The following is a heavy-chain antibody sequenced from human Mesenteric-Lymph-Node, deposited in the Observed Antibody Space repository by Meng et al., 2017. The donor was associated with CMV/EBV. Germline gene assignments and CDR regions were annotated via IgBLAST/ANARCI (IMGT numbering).Heavy chain of an antibody. J-gene: IGHJ4*02. CDR1: GGSISSSSYY. Sequence: SETLPLTCTVSGGSISSSSYYWGWIRQPPGKGLEWIGSIYYSGSTYYNPSLKSRVTISVDTSKNQFSLRLSSVTAADTAVYYCARGPVGEWDYWGQGTLVTVSS. CDR2: IYYSGST. D-gene: IGHD3-3*01. V-gene: IGHV4-39*07. CDR3: ARGPVGEWDY.